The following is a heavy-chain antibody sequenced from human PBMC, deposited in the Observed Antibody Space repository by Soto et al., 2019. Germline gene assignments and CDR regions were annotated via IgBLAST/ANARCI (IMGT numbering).Heavy chain of an antibody. CDR1: GFTFSSYA. D-gene: IGHD6-19*01. V-gene: IGHV3-23*01. CDR2: ISGSGGST. Sequence: GGSLRLSCAASGFTFSSYAMSWVRQAPGKGLEWVSAISGSGGSTYYADSVKGRFTISRDNSKNTLYLQMNSLRAEDTAVYYCAKVCIAVAGTPPYYFDYWGQGTLVTVSS. CDR3: AKVCIAVAGTPPYYFDY. J-gene: IGHJ4*02.